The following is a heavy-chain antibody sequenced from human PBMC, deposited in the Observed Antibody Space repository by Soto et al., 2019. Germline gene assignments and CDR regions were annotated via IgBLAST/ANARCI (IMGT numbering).Heavy chain of an antibody. CDR3: AKNWNWGSLVH. D-gene: IGHD7-27*01. Sequence: PSETLSLTCTVSGGSIASSLYHWRWVRQSPGKGLEWIECIYYSGSTNYNPSLKSRVTISVDTPKNQFSLKLSSVTAADTVVYYCAKNWNWGSLVHWGQGTLVTVSS. J-gene: IGHJ4*02. CDR2: IYYSGST. CDR1: GGSIASSLYH. V-gene: IGHV4-39*01.